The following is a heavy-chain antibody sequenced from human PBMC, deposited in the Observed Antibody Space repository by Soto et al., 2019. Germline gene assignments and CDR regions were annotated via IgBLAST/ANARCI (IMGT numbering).Heavy chain of an antibody. CDR2: TYYRSRWYS. CDR1: GTSVSSNIAA. V-gene: IGHV6-1*01. Sequence: SQTLSLTGAISGTSVSSNIAAWNWIRQSPSRGLEWLGRTYYRSRWYSDYAGSLKSRITINPDTSSNQFSLQLHSATPEDTAVYYCARDRRSGTYNHNWFDPWGQGTMVTVSS. J-gene: IGHJ5*02. CDR3: ARDRRSGTYNHNWFDP. D-gene: IGHD1-26*01.